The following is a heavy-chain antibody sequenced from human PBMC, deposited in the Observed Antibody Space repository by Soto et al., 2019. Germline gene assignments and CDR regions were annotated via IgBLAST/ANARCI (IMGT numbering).Heavy chain of an antibody. CDR2: VSHDGRNT. J-gene: IGHJ4*02. Sequence: VQLVASGGGVVQPGRSLRLSCAASGFTFSDYAMHWVRQAPGKGLEWVAVVSHDGRNTHYADSVKGRFTISRDRSKNTVSLEMPSLRAEDTAVHYCAKGGRQWLVTSAFNYWGQGALVTVSS. V-gene: IGHV3-30*18. D-gene: IGHD6-19*01. CDR3: AKGGRQWLVTSAFNY. CDR1: GFTFSDYA.